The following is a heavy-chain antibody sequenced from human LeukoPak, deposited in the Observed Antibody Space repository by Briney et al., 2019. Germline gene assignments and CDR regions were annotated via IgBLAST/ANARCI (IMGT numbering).Heavy chain of an antibody. CDR2: ISTSGSTI. V-gene: IGHV3-48*03. J-gene: IGHJ4*02. CDR3: ARGASRDGYNLAFDY. CDR1: GFTFSGFE. Sequence: GGSLRLSCAASGFTFSGFEMNWVRQAPGKGLQWVSYISTSGSTIYYADSVKGRFTISRDNAKNSLYLQMNSLRAEDTAVYYCARGASRDGYNLAFDYXGQGTLVXVS. D-gene: IGHD5-24*01.